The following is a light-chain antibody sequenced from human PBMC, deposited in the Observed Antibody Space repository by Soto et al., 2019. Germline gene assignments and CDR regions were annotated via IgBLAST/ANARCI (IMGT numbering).Light chain of an antibody. Sequence: QSALTQPASVSGSPGQSITISCTGTSSDVGGYNYVSWYQQHPGKAPKLMIYEVSNRPSGVSNRFSGSKSGNTASLTISGLQAEDEADYYCSSYTSSNTLVFGEGTKVTVL. CDR3: SSYTSSNTLV. J-gene: IGLJ3*02. V-gene: IGLV2-14*01. CDR1: SSDVGGYNY. CDR2: EVS.